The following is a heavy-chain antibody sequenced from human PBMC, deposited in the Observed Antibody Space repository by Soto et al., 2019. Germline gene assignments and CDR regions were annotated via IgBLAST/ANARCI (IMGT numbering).Heavy chain of an antibody. V-gene: IGHV3-64D*06. Sequence: LRLSCSASGFTFSSYAMHWVRQAPGKGLEYVSAISSNGGSTYYADSVKGRLTISRDNSKNTLYLQMSSLRAEDTAVYYCVKTGYYDSSGYLFDYWGQGTLVTVSS. CDR1: GFTFSSYA. CDR3: VKTGYYDSSGYLFDY. CDR2: ISSNGGST. J-gene: IGHJ4*02. D-gene: IGHD3-22*01.